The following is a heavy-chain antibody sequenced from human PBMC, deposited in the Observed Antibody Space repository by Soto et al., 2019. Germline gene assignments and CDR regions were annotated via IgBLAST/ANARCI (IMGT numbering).Heavy chain of an antibody. Sequence: ASVKVSCKASGYTFTSYGISWVRQAPGQGLEWMGWISAYNGNTNYAQKLQGRVTMTTDTSTSTAYMELSSLRSEDTAVYYCAGAPGSDIVVVPAVNYYYYYGMDVWGQGTTVTVSS. CDR2: ISAYNGNT. CDR1: GYTFTSYG. V-gene: IGHV1-18*01. J-gene: IGHJ6*02. D-gene: IGHD2-2*01. CDR3: AGAPGSDIVVVPAVNYYYYYGMDV.